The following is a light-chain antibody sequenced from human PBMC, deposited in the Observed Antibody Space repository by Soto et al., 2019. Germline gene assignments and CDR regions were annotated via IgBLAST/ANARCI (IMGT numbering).Light chain of an antibody. Sequence: QSVLTQPPSVSGAPGQRVTISCTGNSSNLGAGYDVHWYQQLPGAAPKLVIFGNRNRPSGVPERFSGSKSGTSASLIISGLQAEDEADYYCASYTNSITYVFGSGTKLTVL. V-gene: IGLV1-40*01. J-gene: IGLJ1*01. CDR3: ASYTNSITYV. CDR2: GNR. CDR1: SSNLGAGYD.